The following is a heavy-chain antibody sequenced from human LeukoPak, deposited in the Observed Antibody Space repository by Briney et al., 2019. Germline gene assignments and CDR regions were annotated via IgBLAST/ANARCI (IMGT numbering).Heavy chain of an antibody. CDR2: IYYSGST. Sequence: SDTLSLTCTVSGGSISSYYWSWIRQPPGKGLEWIGYIYYSGSTNYNPSLKSRVTISVDTSKNQFSLKLSSVTAADTAVYYCARTITIFGVVMYNWFDPWGQGTLVTVSS. V-gene: IGHV4-59*07. D-gene: IGHD3-3*01. J-gene: IGHJ5*02. CDR3: ARTITIFGVVMYNWFDP. CDR1: GGSISSYY.